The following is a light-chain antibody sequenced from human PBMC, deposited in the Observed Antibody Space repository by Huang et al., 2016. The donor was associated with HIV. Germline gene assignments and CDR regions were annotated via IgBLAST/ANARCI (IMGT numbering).Light chain of an antibody. CDR3: QQYYSTPPT. CDR2: DAS. V-gene: IGKV1-NL1*01. J-gene: IGKJ1*01. Sequence: DIQMTQSPSSLSASVGGRVTITCRASQGIINSLAWYQNKPGQAPKHLLYDASRLEGGVPSRFSGSGSGTDYPLVISSLQPEDSATYYCQQYYSTPPTFGQGTKVEIK. CDR1: QGIINS.